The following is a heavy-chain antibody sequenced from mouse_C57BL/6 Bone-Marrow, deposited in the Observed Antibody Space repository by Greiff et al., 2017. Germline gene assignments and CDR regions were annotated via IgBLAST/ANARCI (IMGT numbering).Heavy chain of an antibody. J-gene: IGHJ3*01. CDR3: TTCPANWDWFAY. CDR1: GFNIKDDY. Sequence: EVQLQQSGAELVRPGASVKLSCTASGFNIKDDYMHWVKQRPEQGLEWIGWIDPENGDTEYASKFQGKATITADTSSNTAYLQLSSLTSEDTAVYYCTTCPANWDWFAYWGQGTLVTVSA. V-gene: IGHV14-4*01. CDR2: IDPENGDT. D-gene: IGHD4-1*01.